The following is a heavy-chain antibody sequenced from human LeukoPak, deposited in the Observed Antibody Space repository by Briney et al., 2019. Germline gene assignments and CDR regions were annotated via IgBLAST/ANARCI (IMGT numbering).Heavy chain of an antibody. CDR1: GYTFTSYG. J-gene: IGHJ4*02. Sequence: GASVKVSCKASGYTFTSYGISWVRQAPGQGLEWMRWISAYNGNTNYAQKLQGRVTMTTDTSTSTAYMELRSLRSDDTAVYYCARDPSHYDSSGYYSLFDYWGQGTLVTVSS. CDR3: ARDPSHYDSSGYYSLFDY. CDR2: ISAYNGNT. D-gene: IGHD3-22*01. V-gene: IGHV1-18*01.